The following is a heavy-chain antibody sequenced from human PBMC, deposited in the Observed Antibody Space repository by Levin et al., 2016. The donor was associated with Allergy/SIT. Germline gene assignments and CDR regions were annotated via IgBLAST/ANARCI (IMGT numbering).Heavy chain of an antibody. CDR2: INPNSGGT. D-gene: IGHD6-6*01. Sequence: WVRQAPGQGLEWMGWINPNSGGTNYAQKFQGRVTMTRDTSISTAYMELSRLRSDDTAVYYCARDGGIAARQTNRYYYYGMDVWGQGTTVTVSS. J-gene: IGHJ6*02. CDR3: ARDGGIAARQTNRYYYYGMDV. V-gene: IGHV1-2*02.